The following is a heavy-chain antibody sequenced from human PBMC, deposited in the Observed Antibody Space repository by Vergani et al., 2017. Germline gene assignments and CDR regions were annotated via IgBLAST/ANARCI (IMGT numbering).Heavy chain of an antibody. CDR1: GFTVSSNY. J-gene: IGHJ6*02. CDR2: IYSGGST. CDR3: ARDRRRRGLGYYYYYGMDV. V-gene: IGHV3-53*02. D-gene: IGHD3-16*01. Sequence: EVQLVETGGGLIQPGGSLRLSCAASGFTVSSNYMSWVRQAPGKGLEWVSVIYSGGSTYYADSVKGRFTISRDNAKNTLYLQMNSLRAEDTAVYYCARDRRRRGLGYYYYYGMDVWGQGP.